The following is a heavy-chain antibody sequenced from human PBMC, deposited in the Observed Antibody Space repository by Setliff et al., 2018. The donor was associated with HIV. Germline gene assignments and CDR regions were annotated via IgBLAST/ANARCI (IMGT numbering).Heavy chain of an antibody. Sequence: GESLKISCAASGFTLSSYGMNWVRQAPGKGLEWVSGISNSGGSILYADSVKGRFTISRDTSRNTLDLQMNRLRSEDTAVYYCAKDPRAYSYGLISWHFDLWGRGTLVTVSS. CDR2: ISNSGGSI. V-gene: IGHV3-23*01. CDR1: GFTLSSYG. D-gene: IGHD5-18*01. CDR3: AKDPRAYSYGLISWHFDL. J-gene: IGHJ2*01.